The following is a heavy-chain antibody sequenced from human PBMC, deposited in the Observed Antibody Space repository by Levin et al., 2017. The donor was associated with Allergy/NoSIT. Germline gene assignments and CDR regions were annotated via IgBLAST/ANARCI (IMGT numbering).Heavy chain of an antibody. D-gene: IGHD5-18*01. CDR2: IDWDDDK. CDR1: GFSLSTSGMC. CDR3: ARIPDLGYNDGYYYGMDV. V-gene: IGHV2-70*11. Sequence: SGPTLVKPTQTLTLTCTFSGFSLSTSGMCVSWIRQPPGKALEWLARIDWDDDKYYSTSLKTRLTISKATSKNQVVLTMTNMDPVDTATYYGARIPDLGYNDGYYYGMDVWGQGTTVTVSS. J-gene: IGHJ6*02.